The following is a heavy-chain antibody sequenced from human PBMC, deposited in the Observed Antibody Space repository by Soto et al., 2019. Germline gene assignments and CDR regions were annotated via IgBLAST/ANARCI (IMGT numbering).Heavy chain of an antibody. CDR1: AFTFTSSA. CDR2: IVVGSGNT. V-gene: IGHV1-58*01. CDR3: AADRIAELSPAV. D-gene: IGHD6-13*01. Sequence: QMQLVQSGPEVKKPGTSVKVSCRTSAFTFTSSAVQWVRQARGQRLEWIGWIVVGSGNTNYAQKFQERVTFTRDMATSTAYRELSSLRSEDTAVYYCAADRIAELSPAVWGQGTLVTVSS. J-gene: IGHJ4*02.